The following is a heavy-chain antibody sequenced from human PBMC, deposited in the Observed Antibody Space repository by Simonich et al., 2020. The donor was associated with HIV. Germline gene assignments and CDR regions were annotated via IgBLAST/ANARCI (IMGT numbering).Heavy chain of an antibody. J-gene: IGHJ4*02. CDR3: ARDGRKGSSTSCSDY. V-gene: IGHV3-21*01. CDR2: IRSSSSYI. CDR1: GFNFSSYS. D-gene: IGHD2-2*01. Sequence: EVQLVESGGGLVKPGGSLRLSCAASGFNFSSYSMNWVRPAPEKGLEWVSSIRSSSSYIFYADSVKGRFTISRDNAKNSLYLQMNSLRAADTAVYYCARDGRKGSSTSCSDYWGQGTLVTVSS.